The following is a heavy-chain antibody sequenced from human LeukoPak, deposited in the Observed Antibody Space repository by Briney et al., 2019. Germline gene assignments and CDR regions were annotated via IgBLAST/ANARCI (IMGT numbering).Heavy chain of an antibody. Sequence: AGGSLRLSCAASGFTLTTYGNNWVRQSPAQRLKWVAVVWNDGTRQYYADSVKGRFTISRDNSKNTVYLQMNSLRADDTAVYFCAKDSGGGFWYFDHWGQGTLVTVSS. CDR1: GFTLTTYG. J-gene: IGHJ4*02. CDR2: VWNDGTRQ. CDR3: AKDSGGGFWYFDH. V-gene: IGHV3-33*06. D-gene: IGHD3-3*01.